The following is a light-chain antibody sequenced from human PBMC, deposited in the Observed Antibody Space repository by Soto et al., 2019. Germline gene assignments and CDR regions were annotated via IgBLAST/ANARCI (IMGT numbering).Light chain of an antibody. CDR2: EVS. CDR3: SSYTATDPYV. Sequence: QSVLTQPASVSGSPGQSITISCTGTSSDVGAYDFVSWYQQHPGKAPKYLIYEVSNRPSGVSDRFSGSKSGTTASLAISGLQADDEADYYCSSYTATDPYVFGTGTKLTVL. J-gene: IGLJ1*01. CDR1: SSDVGAYDF. V-gene: IGLV2-14*01.